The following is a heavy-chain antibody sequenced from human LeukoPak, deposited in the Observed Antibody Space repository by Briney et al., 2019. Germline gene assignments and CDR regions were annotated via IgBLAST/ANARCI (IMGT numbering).Heavy chain of an antibody. V-gene: IGHV4-59*01. Sequence: SETLSLTCAVYGGSFSSYYWSWIRQPPGKGLEWIGYIYYSGSTNYNPSLKSRVTISVDTSKNQFSLKLSSVTAADTAVYYCARITGKRSGYYYVDAFDIWGQGTMVTVSS. CDR2: IYYSGST. CDR1: GGSFSSYY. CDR3: ARITGKRSGYYYVDAFDI. J-gene: IGHJ3*02. D-gene: IGHD3-22*01.